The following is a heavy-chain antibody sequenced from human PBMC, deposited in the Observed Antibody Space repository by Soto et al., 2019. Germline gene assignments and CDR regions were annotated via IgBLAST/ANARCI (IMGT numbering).Heavy chain of an antibody. CDR3: ARHEGNGNVWPLDY. D-gene: IGHD2-8*01. V-gene: IGHV4-39*01. Sequence: SETLSLTCTVSGDSIGTTHSYWAWIRQSPGKGLEWIGNIHYSGSTYYRPSLRSRVTLSVDTSKNQFSLRLTSVTAEDTAVYYCARHEGNGNVWPLDYWGQGILVTVSS. CDR2: IHYSGST. J-gene: IGHJ4*02. CDR1: GDSIGTTHSY.